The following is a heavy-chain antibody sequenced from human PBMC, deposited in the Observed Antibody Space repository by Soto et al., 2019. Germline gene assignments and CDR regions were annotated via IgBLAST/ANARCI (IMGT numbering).Heavy chain of an antibody. D-gene: IGHD3-10*01. CDR3: ATQITPTGREYYYHGMDV. V-gene: IGHV5-10-1*01. J-gene: IGHJ6*02. CDR1: GYSFTSYW. CDR2: IDPSDSYT. Sequence: GESLKISCNGSGYSFTSYWISRVRQMPGKGLEWMGSIDPSDSYTNYSPSFQGHVTISADKSISTAYLQWSSLKASDTAMYYCATQITPTGREYYYHGMDVWGQGTTVTVSS.